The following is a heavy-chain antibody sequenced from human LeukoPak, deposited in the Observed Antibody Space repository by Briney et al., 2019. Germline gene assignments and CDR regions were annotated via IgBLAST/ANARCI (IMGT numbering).Heavy chain of an antibody. D-gene: IGHD1-14*01. CDR1: GASISSYY. Sequence: SETLSLTCTVSGASISSYYWSWIRQPAGKGLEWIGRDYSSGSTNYNPSLKSRVTMSEATSKNQSSLKLGSVTAADTAVYYCARDPGGYNWFDSWGQGTQVTVST. CDR2: DYSSGST. CDR3: ARDPGGYNWFDS. J-gene: IGHJ5*01. V-gene: IGHV4-4*07.